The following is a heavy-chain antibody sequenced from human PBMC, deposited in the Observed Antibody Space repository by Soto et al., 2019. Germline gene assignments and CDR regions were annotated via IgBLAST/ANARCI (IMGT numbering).Heavy chain of an antibody. V-gene: IGHV4-59*01. Sequence: QVQLQESGPGLVKPSETLSLTCTVSGGSISSYYWSWIRQPPGKGLEWIGYIYYSGSTNYNPSLKSRVTISVDTSKNQFSLKLSSVTAADTAVYYCARASVYVFDAFDIWGQGTMVTVS. D-gene: IGHD3-16*01. CDR3: ARASVYVFDAFDI. CDR1: GGSISSYY. J-gene: IGHJ3*02. CDR2: IYYSGST.